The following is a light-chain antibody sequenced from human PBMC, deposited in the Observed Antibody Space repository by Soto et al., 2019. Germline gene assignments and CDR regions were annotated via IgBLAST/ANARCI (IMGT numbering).Light chain of an antibody. CDR2: RND. CDR1: NSRSGSNY. V-gene: IGLV1-47*01. Sequence: QSVLPQPPSASGTPGQRVTISCSTSNSRSGSNYVYWYQQLPGTAPKLLIYRNDQRPSGVPDRFSGSKSGTSASLAISGLRSEDEADYYCAKWDDSLRVYVFGTGPKVTVL. CDR3: AKWDDSLRVYV. J-gene: IGLJ1*01.